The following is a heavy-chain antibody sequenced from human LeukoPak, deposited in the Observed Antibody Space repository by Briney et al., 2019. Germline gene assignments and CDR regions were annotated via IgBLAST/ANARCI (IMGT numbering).Heavy chain of an antibody. J-gene: IGHJ3*02. V-gene: IGHV1-24*01. CDR2: FDPEDGET. D-gene: IGHD3-22*01. CDR3: AYYYDSSLGAFDI. CDR1: GYTLTELC. Sequence: VKVSCKVSGYTLTELCMHWVRQAPGKGLEWMGGFDPEDGETIYAQKFQGRVTMTEDTSTDTAYMELSSLRSEDTAVYYCAYYYDSSLGAFDIWGQGTMVTVSS.